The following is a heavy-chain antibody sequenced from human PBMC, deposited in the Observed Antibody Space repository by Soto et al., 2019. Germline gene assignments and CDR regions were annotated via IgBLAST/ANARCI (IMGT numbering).Heavy chain of an antibody. Sequence: SETLSLTCTVSGGSISSYYWSWIRQPPGKGLEWIGYIYYSGSTNYNPSLKSRVTISVDTSKNQFSLKLSSVTAADTAVYYCARDRGYCSGGSCYSPTSFGWFDPWGQGTLVTVSS. CDR3: ARDRGYCSGGSCYSPTSFGWFDP. CDR1: GGSISSYY. J-gene: IGHJ5*02. D-gene: IGHD2-15*01. CDR2: IYYSGST. V-gene: IGHV4-59*12.